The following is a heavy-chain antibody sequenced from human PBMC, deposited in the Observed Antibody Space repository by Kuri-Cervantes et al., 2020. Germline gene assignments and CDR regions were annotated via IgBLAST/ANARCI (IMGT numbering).Heavy chain of an antibody. CDR3: ARIPRFPMIVVVSPFDY. V-gene: IGHV1-8*01. D-gene: IGHD3-22*01. Sequence: ASVKVSCKASGYTFTSYDINWVRQATGQGLEWMGWMNPNSGNTGYAQKFQGRVTMTRNTSISTAYMELRSLRSDDTAVYYCARIPRFPMIVVVSPFDYWGQGTLVTVSS. CDR1: GYTFTSYD. CDR2: MNPNSGNT. J-gene: IGHJ4*02.